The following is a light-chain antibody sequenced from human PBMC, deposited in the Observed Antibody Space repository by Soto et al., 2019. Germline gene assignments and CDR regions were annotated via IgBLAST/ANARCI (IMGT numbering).Light chain of an antibody. Sequence: IVMTQSPLSLPVTPGEPASISCRSSQSLLHSNGYNYLDWYLQKPGQSPQLLLHLGSNRASGVPDRFSGSGSGTDVTLKISRVEAEDVGVYYCMQALQTPLTFGGGTKVEIK. V-gene: IGKV2-28*01. CDR2: LGS. CDR3: MQALQTPLT. CDR1: QSLLHSNGYNY. J-gene: IGKJ4*01.